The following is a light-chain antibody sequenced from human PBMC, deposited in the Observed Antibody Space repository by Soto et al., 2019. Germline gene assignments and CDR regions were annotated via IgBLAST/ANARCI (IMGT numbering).Light chain of an antibody. Sequence: EIVMTQSPATLSVSPGDRATLSCRASQSVTSNLAWYQQKPGQAPRLLIYGASKRPTGIPARFSGSGSGTGFTLTISSLEPEDSAVYYCQQRSDRLPITFGQGTRLEIK. V-gene: IGKV3-11*01. CDR2: GAS. J-gene: IGKJ5*01. CDR3: QQRSDRLPIT. CDR1: QSVTSN.